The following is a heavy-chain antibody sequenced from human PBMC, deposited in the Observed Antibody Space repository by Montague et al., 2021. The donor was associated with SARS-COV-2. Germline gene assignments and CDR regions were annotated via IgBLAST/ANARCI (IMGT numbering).Heavy chain of an antibody. Sequence: SLRPSCAASGFTFDDYAMHWVRQAPGKGLEWVSGISWNSGSIGYADSVKGRLTISRDNAKNSLYLQMNSLRAEDTALYYCAKDMGPYGSGPYGMDVWGQGTTVTVSS. V-gene: IGHV3-9*01. CDR3: AKDMGPYGSGPYGMDV. D-gene: IGHD3-10*01. CDR1: GFTFDDYA. CDR2: ISWNSGSI. J-gene: IGHJ6*02.